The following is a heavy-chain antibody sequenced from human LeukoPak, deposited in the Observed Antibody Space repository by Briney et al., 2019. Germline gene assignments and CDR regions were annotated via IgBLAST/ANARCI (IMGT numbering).Heavy chain of an antibody. CDR1: GYTLTELS. D-gene: IGHD3-10*01. V-gene: IGHV1-24*01. J-gene: IGHJ5*02. Sequence: GASVKVPCKVSGYTLTELSMHWVRQAPGKGLEWMGGFDPEDGETIYAQKFQGRVTMTEDTSTDTAYMELSSLRSEDTAVYYCATVRYGSGSEGAYNWFDPWGQGTLVTVSS. CDR2: FDPEDGET. CDR3: ATVRYGSGSEGAYNWFDP.